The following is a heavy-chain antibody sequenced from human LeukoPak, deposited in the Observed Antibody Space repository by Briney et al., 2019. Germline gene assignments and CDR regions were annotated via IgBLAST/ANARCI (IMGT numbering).Heavy chain of an antibody. V-gene: IGHV4-39*07. J-gene: IGHJ4*02. CDR3: AKRRGGNYYYFDS. Sequence: SETLSLTCTVSGGSISNSHYYWGWIRQPPGKGLEWVGSISYSGGTYYDPPLKSRVTISIDTSKNQFSLRLTSVTAADSAIYYCAKRRGGNYYYFDSWGQGTLVTVSS. CDR2: ISYSGGT. D-gene: IGHD4-23*01. CDR1: GGSISNSHYY.